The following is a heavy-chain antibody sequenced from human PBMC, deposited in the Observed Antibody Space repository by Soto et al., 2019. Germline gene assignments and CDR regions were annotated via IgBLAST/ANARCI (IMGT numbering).Heavy chain of an antibody. CDR2: IKSKTDGGTT. CDR3: TTYESGSYPPPFDY. V-gene: IGHV3-15*07. J-gene: IGHJ4*02. Sequence: PGGSLRLSCAASGFTFSNAWMNWVRQAPGKGLEWVGRIKSKTDGGTTDYAAPVKGRFTISRDDSKNTLYLQMNSLKTEDTAVYYCTTYESGSYPPPFDYWGQGTLVTVSS. D-gene: IGHD1-26*01. CDR1: GFTFSNAW.